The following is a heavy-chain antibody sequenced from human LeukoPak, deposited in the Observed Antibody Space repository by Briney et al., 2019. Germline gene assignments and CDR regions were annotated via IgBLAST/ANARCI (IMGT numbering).Heavy chain of an antibody. J-gene: IGHJ4*02. CDR3: ARDPSSGYYYYFDY. V-gene: IGHV3-30-3*01. CDR2: ISYDGSNK. CDR1: GFPFSSYA. D-gene: IGHD3-22*01. Sequence: PGRSLRLSCVASGFPFSSYAMHWVRQAPGKGLEWVAVISYDGSNKYYADSVKGRFTISRDSSKNTLCLQMNSLGAEDTAVYYCARDPSSGYYYYFDYWGQGTLVTVSS.